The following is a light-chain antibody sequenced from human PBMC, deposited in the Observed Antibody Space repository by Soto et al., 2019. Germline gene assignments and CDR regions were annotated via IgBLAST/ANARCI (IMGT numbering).Light chain of an antibody. CDR1: QAIGND. V-gene: IGKV1-6*01. J-gene: IGKJ4*01. CDR2: AAS. Sequence: AIQMTQSPSSLSASVGDRVTLTCRASQAIGNDLAWYQQRPGKAPKLLIYAASSLQSGVPSRFSGGGSGTDFTLTISNLQPGDFATYYCLQDYNFPLSFGGGTKVEIK. CDR3: LQDYNFPLS.